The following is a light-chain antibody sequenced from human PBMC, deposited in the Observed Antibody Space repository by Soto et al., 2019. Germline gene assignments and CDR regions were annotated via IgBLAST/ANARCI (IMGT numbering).Light chain of an antibody. J-gene: IGKJ2*01. V-gene: IGKV3-15*01. Sequence: EIVMTQSPATLSVSPGERATLSCRASQSVRSNLAWYQQKPGQAPRLLIYGASTRATGIPARFSGSGSGTEVTLTISSLQSADFAVYYCQQYNIWPPYTFGQGTKLEIK. CDR3: QQYNIWPPYT. CDR1: QSVRSN. CDR2: GAS.